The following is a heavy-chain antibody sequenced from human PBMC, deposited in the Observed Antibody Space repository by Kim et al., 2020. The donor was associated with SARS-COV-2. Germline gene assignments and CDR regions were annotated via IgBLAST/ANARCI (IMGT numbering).Heavy chain of an antibody. CDR2: IYYSGST. J-gene: IGHJ4*02. D-gene: IGHD6-13*01. CDR1: GGSISSYY. Sequence: SETLSLTCTVSGGSISSYYWIWIRQPPGKGLEWIGYIYYSGSTNYNPSLKSRVTISVDTSKNQFSLKLSSVTAADTAVYYCARHHWAAAGTSRFDYWGQGTLVTVSS. V-gene: IGHV4-59*08. CDR3: ARHHWAAAGTSRFDY.